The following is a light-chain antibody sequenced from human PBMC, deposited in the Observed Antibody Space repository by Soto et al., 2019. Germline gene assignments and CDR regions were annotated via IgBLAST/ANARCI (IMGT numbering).Light chain of an antibody. CDR3: QQYYSYPRT. Sequence: AIRMTQSPSSLSASTGDRVTSTCQASQGISSYLAWYQQKPGKAPKLLIYAASTLQSGVPSRFSGSGSGTDFTLTISCLQSEDFATYYCQQYYSYPRTFGQGTKLEIK. CDR2: AAS. CDR1: QGISSY. J-gene: IGKJ2*01. V-gene: IGKV1-8*01.